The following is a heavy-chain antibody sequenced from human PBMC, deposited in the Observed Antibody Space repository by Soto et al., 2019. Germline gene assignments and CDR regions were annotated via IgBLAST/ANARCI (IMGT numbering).Heavy chain of an antibody. CDR2: IIPIFGTA. CDR1: GGTFSSYA. D-gene: IGHD3-3*01. Sequence: ASVKVSCKASGGTFSSYAISWVRQAPGQGLEWMGGIIPIFGTANYAQKFQGRVTITADESTSTAYMELSSLRSEDTAVYYCARVEIRFNPLSRLRDYYYYGMDVWAQGTTVTVSS. V-gene: IGHV1-69*13. CDR3: ARVEIRFNPLSRLRDYYYYGMDV. J-gene: IGHJ6*02.